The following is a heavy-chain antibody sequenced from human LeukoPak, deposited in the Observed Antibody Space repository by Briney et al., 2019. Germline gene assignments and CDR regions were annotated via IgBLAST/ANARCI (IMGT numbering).Heavy chain of an antibody. J-gene: IGHJ4*02. V-gene: IGHV1-2*02. CDR3: ARDPYYYDSSEMGSFDY. CDR2: INPNSGGT. CDR1: GYTFTGYY. Sequence: ASVKVSCKASGYTFTGYYMHWVRQAPGQGLEWMGWINPNSGGTTYAQKFQGRVTMTRDTSISTAYMELSRLRSDDTAVYYCARDPYYYDSSEMGSFDYWGQGTLVTVSS. D-gene: IGHD3-22*01.